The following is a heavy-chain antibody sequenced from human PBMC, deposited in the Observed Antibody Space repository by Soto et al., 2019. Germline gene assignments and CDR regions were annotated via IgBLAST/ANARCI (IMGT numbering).Heavy chain of an antibody. Sequence: SETLSLTCAVYGGSFSGYYWSWIRQPPGKGLEWIGEINHSGSTNYNPSLKSRVTISVDTSKNQFSLKLSSVTAADTAVYYCARGSEYYYGSGSYRKEYYYMDVWGKGTTVTAP. CDR2: INHSGST. V-gene: IGHV4-34*01. CDR3: ARGSEYYYGSGSYRKEYYYMDV. D-gene: IGHD3-10*01. CDR1: GGSFSGYY. J-gene: IGHJ6*03.